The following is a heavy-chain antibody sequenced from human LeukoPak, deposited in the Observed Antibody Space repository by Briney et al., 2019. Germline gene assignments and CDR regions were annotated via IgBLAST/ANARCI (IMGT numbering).Heavy chain of an antibody. D-gene: IGHD1-26*01. CDR1: GFTFTNSW. Sequence: PGGSLRLSCAASGFTFTNSWMAWVRQAPGKGLEWVANIKQDGSTKHYADSLKGRFTISRDNHKNSLYLQMNSLRADDTAVYYCARDTDGSLDYWGQGILVTVDS. CDR3: ARDTDGSLDY. CDR2: IKQDGSTK. J-gene: IGHJ4*02. V-gene: IGHV3-7*01.